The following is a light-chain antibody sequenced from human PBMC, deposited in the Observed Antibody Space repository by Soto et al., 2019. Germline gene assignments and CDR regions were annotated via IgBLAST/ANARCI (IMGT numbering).Light chain of an antibody. CDR2: LGS. CDR3: MQPLQTPRT. Sequence: DIVMTQSPLSLPVTPGEPASISCRSSQSLLHRSGYNFLDWYLQKPGQSPQLLIYLGSNRASGVPDRFSGSGSDTDLTLKISRVEAEDVGVYYCMQPLQTPRTFGQGTKVEIK. V-gene: IGKV2-28*01. J-gene: IGKJ1*01. CDR1: QSLLHRSGYNF.